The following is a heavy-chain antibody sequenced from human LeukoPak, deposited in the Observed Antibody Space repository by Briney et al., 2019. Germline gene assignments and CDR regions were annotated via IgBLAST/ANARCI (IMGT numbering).Heavy chain of an antibody. J-gene: IGHJ4*02. CDR2: IYHSGST. CDR3: ARDGVPATPDY. CDR1: GGSISSGGYY. V-gene: IGHV4-30-2*01. Sequence: SETLSLTCTVSGGSISSGGYYWSWIRQPPGKGLEWIGYIYHSGSTYYNPSHKSRVTISVDRSKNQFSLKLSSVTAADTAVYYCARDGVPATPDYWGQGTLVTVSS. D-gene: IGHD2-2*01.